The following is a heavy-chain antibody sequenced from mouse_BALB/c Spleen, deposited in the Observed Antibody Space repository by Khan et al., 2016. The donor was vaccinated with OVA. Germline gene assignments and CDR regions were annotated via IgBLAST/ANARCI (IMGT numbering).Heavy chain of an antibody. J-gene: IGHJ4*01. CDR1: GFSLTNYC. V-gene: IGHV2-6-1*01. CDR3: ARHPYYHDNVMDY. Sequence: VQLQESGPGLVAPSQSLSLTCTISGFSLTNYCVHWVRQPPGKGLEWLVVIWSDGSTTYYSALISRLTTTTDNSTSQVFLKMNSLQTDDTAIYSCARHPYYHDNVMDYWGQGTSVTVSS. CDR2: IWSDGST. D-gene: IGHD2-10*01.